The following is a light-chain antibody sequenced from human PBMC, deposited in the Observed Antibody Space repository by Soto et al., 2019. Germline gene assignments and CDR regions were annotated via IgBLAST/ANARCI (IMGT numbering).Light chain of an antibody. CDR3: QHYNSYSEE. CDR2: KAS. CDR1: QTISSW. J-gene: IGKJ1*01. V-gene: IGKV1-5*03. Sequence: DIQMTQAHSTLSGSVGARVTITCRASQTISSWSAWYQQKPGKAPKLLIYKASTLKSGVPSRFSGSGSGTEFNLTISSLQPDDFATYYCQHYNSYSEEFGQGTKVDIK.